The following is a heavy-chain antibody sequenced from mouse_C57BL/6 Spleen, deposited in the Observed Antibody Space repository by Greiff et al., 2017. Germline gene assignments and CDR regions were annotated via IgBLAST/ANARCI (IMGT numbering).Heavy chain of an antibody. Sequence: QVQLPQSGAELARPGASVKMSCKASGYTFPSYTLHWVKQRPGQGLAWIVYINPRSGYTKYNQKFKDKSTLTADKSSSKAYMQLSSLTSEDSAVYYCARSTVVPYAMDYWGQGTSVTVS. CDR1: GYTFPSYT. V-gene: IGHV1-4*01. J-gene: IGHJ4*01. CDR3: ARSTVVPYAMDY. CDR2: INPRSGYT. D-gene: IGHD1-1*01.